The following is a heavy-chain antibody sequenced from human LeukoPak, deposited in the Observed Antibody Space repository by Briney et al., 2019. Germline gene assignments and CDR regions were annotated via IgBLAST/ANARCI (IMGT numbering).Heavy chain of an antibody. J-gene: IGHJ6*03. CDR3: ARNGSPYYYYMDV. D-gene: IGHD3-10*01. V-gene: IGHV4-34*01. CDR1: GGSLSGFY. CDR2: INHSGSA. Sequence: SLGNPSPTCAVYGGSLSGFYWGWIPPPPGEGVGWIGEINHSGSANYNPSLKSRVTISVDTSKNQFSLKLSSVTAADTAVYYCARNGSPYYYYMDVWGKGTTVTVSS.